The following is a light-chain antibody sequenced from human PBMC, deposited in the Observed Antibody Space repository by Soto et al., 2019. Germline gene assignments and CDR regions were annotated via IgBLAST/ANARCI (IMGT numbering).Light chain of an antibody. Sequence: QAVVTQPASVSGSPGQSITISCTGTSSDVGSYNLVSWYQQHPGKAPKVLIYEVSNRPSGVSDRFSGSKTGNTASLTISGLQAEDEADYFCCSYAGSNALLFGGGTKVTVL. J-gene: IGLJ2*01. CDR1: SSDVGSYNL. CDR2: EVS. V-gene: IGLV2-23*02. CDR3: CSYAGSNALL.